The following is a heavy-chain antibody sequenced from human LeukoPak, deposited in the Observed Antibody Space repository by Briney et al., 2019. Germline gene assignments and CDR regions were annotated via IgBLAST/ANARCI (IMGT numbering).Heavy chain of an antibody. CDR1: EFTFNTYG. Sequence: PGRSLRLSCAASEFTFNTYGMHWVRQVPGKGLEWVAVIWYDGSNKYYADSVKGRFTISRDNSNNTLYLQMNSLRAEDTAVYHCARGNHDADRSGYISVGSHGMDVWGQGTTVTVSS. V-gene: IGHV3-33*01. J-gene: IGHJ6*02. CDR3: ARGNHDADRSGYISVGSHGMDV. CDR2: IWYDGSNK. D-gene: IGHD3-22*01.